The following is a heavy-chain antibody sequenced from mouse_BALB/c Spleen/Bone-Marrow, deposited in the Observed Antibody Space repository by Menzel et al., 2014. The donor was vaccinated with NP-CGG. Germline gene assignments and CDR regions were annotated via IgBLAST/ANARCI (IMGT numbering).Heavy chain of an antibody. Sequence: EVQRVESGGGLVQPGGSLKLSCAASGFDFSGYWMTWVRQAPGKGLEWIGEINPDSSTINYTPSLKDKFIISRDNAKNALYLQMSKVRSDDTALYYCARPGYYGYQDVWGAGTTVTVSS. D-gene: IGHD1-2*01. CDR3: ARPGYYGYQDV. CDR2: INPDSSTI. CDR1: GFDFSGYW. V-gene: IGHV4-1*02. J-gene: IGHJ1*01.